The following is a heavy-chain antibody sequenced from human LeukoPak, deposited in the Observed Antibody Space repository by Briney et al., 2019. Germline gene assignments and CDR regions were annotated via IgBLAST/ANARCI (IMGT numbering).Heavy chain of an antibody. J-gene: IGHJ5*02. CDR1: GFTFSSYA. D-gene: IGHD1-26*01. Sequence: GGSLRLSCAASGFTFSSYAMSWVRQAPGKGLEWVSAISGSGGSTYYADSVKGRFTISRDNSKNTLYLQMNSLRAEDTAVHNCEKDPLGVGATGWFDPWGQGTLVTVSS. CDR3: EKDPLGVGATGWFDP. V-gene: IGHV3-23*01. CDR2: ISGSGGST.